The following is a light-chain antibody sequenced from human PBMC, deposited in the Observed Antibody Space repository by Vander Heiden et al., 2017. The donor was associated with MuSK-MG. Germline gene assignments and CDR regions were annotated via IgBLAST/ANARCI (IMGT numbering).Light chain of an antibody. Sequence: QSALTQPAPVSGSPGQSITITCPGTTTDMCVYNSVSWSQQLPGKAPTLLIFDVTNRPSGVSDRFSGSRSANTASLTISVLQAEDEADDYCSSYTNTAAISVMFGGGTKLTVL. CDR3: SSYTNTAAISVM. CDR2: DVT. J-gene: IGLJ3*02. V-gene: IGLV2-14*03. CDR1: TTDMCVYNS.